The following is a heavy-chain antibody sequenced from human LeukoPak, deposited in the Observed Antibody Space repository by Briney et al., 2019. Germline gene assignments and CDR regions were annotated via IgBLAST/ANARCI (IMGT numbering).Heavy chain of an antibody. CDR1: GYTFSDAW. Sequence: GGSLRLSCVASGYTFSDAWMSWVRQAPGKGLEWVGRIKSKIDGGTIDYGAPVKGRFTISRDDSRNTLYLQMNSLKTEDTAVYYCTTRRQDGCWGQGTLVTVS. CDR2: IKSKIDGGTI. CDR3: TTRRQDGC. V-gene: IGHV3-15*01. J-gene: IGHJ4*02. D-gene: IGHD6-25*01.